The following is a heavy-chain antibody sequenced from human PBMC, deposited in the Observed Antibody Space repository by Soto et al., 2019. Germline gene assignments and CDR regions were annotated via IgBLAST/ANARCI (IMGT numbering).Heavy chain of an antibody. V-gene: IGHV3-21*01. Sequence: KTVGSLRLSGAASGFTFSSYSMNWVRQAPGKGLEWVSSISSSSSYIYYADSVKGRFTISRDNAKNSLYLQMNSLRAEDTAAYYCARGAMVRPFDYWGQGTLVTVSS. CDR3: ARGAMVRPFDY. D-gene: IGHD5-18*01. CDR1: GFTFSSYS. CDR2: ISSSSSYI. J-gene: IGHJ4*02.